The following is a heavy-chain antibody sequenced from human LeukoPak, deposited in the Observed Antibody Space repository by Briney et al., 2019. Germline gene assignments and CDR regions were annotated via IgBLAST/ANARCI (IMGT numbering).Heavy chain of an antibody. Sequence: GGSLTLSCAASGFTFSTYEMNWVRQAPGKGLEWVSYISGTGTTIYYADSVKGRFTISRDNAKNSLYLQTNSLRAEDTAVYYCARVVRDGYNRIDYWGQGTLVTVSS. CDR3: ARVVRDGYNRIDY. CDR1: GFTFSTYE. V-gene: IGHV3-48*03. CDR2: ISGTGTTI. D-gene: IGHD5-24*01. J-gene: IGHJ4*02.